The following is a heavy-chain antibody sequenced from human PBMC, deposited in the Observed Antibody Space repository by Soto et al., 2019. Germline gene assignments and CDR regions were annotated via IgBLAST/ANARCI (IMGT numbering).Heavy chain of an antibody. CDR1: GGSISSSSYY. D-gene: IGHD2-15*01. CDR3: AAGYCSGGSCYKPYYYYGMDV. CDR2: IYYSGST. V-gene: IGHV4-39*01. Sequence: SETLSLTCTVSGGSISSSSYYWGWIRQPPGKGLEWIGSIYYSGSTYYNPSLKSRVTISVDTSKNQFSLKLSSVTAADTAVYYCAAGYCSGGSCYKPYYYYGMDVWGQGTTVT. J-gene: IGHJ6*02.